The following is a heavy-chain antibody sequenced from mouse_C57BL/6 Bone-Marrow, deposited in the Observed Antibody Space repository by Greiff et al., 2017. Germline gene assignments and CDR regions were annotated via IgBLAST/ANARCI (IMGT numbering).Heavy chain of an antibody. D-gene: IGHD3-2*02. CDR2: ISSGGSYT. Sequence: EVKLVESGGDLVKPGGSLKLSCAASGFTFSSYGMSWVRQTPDKRLEWVATISSGGSYTYYPDSVKGRFTISRDNAKNTLYLQMSSLKSEDTAMYYCARREQLRIRDAMDYWGQGTSVTVSS. CDR1: GFTFSSYG. V-gene: IGHV5-6*02. J-gene: IGHJ4*01. CDR3: ARREQLRIRDAMDY.